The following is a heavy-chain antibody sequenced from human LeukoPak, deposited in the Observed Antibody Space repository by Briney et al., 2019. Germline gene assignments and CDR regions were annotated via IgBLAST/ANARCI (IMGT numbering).Heavy chain of an antibody. D-gene: IGHD5-12*01. CDR2: MNPDSGDT. CDR3: ASRTSSGYDYDVFDL. CDR1: GYTFTSFD. Sequence: ASVKVSCKASGYTFTSFDINWVRQTAGQGLEWMGWMNPDSGDTGYAPKFQGRVIMTRNTSIRTAYMELSSLTSEDTAVYYCASRTSSGYDYDVFDLWGQGTVVTVSS. V-gene: IGHV1-8*01. J-gene: IGHJ3*01.